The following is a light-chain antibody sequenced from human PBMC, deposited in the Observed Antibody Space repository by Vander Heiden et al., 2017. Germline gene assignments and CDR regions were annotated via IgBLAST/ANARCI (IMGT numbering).Light chain of an antibody. J-gene: IGKJ4*01. CDR1: QSLLYSPKNKNY. Sequence: HCKSSQSLLYSPKNKNYLGWYQHKVGQPPKVLFYCAPTRESGVPDRFNDSGSGTDFTLTISSLQAEDVAVYYCQQEDDTPFTFGGTTKVEIK. CDR3: QQEDDTPFT. CDR2: CAP. V-gene: IGKV4-1*01.